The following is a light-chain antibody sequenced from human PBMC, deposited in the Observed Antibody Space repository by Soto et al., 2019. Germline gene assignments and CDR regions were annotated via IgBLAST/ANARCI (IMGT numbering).Light chain of an antibody. CDR2: GVT. CDR1: SRDVGSFNR. J-gene: IGLJ1*01. Sequence: QSALTQPPSVSGSPGQSVTISCTGTSRDVGSFNRVSWYQQPPGAAPKLLIYGVTNRPSGVPDRFSGSKSGNTASLTISGRQAEDEDDYYCSSFTSSNTYVFGSGTKLTVL. CDR3: SSFTSSNTYV. V-gene: IGLV2-18*02.